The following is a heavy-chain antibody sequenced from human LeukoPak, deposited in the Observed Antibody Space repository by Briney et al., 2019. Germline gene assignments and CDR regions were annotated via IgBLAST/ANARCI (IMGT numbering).Heavy chain of an antibody. CDR3: ARDTDIVVVVAATPGNYYYYYGMDV. J-gene: IGHJ6*02. CDR1: GGAFSSYA. CDR2: IIPIFGTA. Sequence: SVKVSCKASGGAFSSYAISWVRQAPGQGLEWMGGIIPIFGTANYAQKFQGRVTITADESTSTAYMELSSLRSEDTAVYYCARDTDIVVVVAATPGNYYYYYGMDVWGQGTTVTVSS. V-gene: IGHV1-69*13. D-gene: IGHD2-15*01.